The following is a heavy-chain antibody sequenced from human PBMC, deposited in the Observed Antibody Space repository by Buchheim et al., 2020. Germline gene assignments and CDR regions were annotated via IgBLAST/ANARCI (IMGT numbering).Heavy chain of an antibody. Sequence: QVQLVESGGGVVQPGRSLRLSCAASGFTFSSYGMHWVRQAPGKGLEWVAVIWYDGSNTYYADSVKGRFTISRDNSKNTLSLQMNSLRAEDTAVYYCARAHGISAYYAFDYWGQGTL. CDR2: IWYDGSNT. CDR3: ARAHGISAYYAFDY. CDR1: GFTFSSYG. J-gene: IGHJ4*02. D-gene: IGHD3-10*01. V-gene: IGHV3-33*01.